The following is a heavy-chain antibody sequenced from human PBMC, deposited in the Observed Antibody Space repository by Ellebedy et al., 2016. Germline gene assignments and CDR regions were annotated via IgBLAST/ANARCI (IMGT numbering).Heavy chain of an antibody. V-gene: IGHV3-9*01. Sequence: SLKISCAASGFTFDDYAMHWVRQAPGKGLEWVSGISWNSGSIGYADSVKGRFTISRDNAKNSLYLQMNSLRAEDTALYYCAKEDLGLDVWGKGTTVTVSS. CDR3: AKEDLGLDV. J-gene: IGHJ6*04. D-gene: IGHD3-10*01. CDR1: GFTFDDYA. CDR2: ISWNSGSI.